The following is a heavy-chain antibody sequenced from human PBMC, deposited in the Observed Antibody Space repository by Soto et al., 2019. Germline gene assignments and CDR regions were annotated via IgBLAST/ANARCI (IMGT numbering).Heavy chain of an antibody. CDR3: ASPYCSGGSCPVHDAFDI. CDR2: IYYSGST. Sequence: SETLSLTCTVSGGSISSSSYYWGWIRQPPGKGLEWIGSIYYSGSTYYNPSLKSRVTISVDTSKNQFSLKLSSATAADTAVYYCASPYCSGGSCPVHDAFDIWGQGTMVTVSS. D-gene: IGHD2-15*01. J-gene: IGHJ3*02. V-gene: IGHV4-39*01. CDR1: GGSISSSSYY.